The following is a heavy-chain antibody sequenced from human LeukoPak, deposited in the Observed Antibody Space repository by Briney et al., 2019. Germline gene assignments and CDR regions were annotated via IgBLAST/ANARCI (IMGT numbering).Heavy chain of an antibody. CDR2: VYSGGST. CDR3: ATKGPYYYGSGLNFQH. D-gene: IGHD3-10*01. V-gene: IGHV3-66*01. CDR1: GFTVSSNY. Sequence: GGFLRLSCAASGFTVSSNYMSWVRQAPGKGLEWVSVVYSGGSTYYADSVKGRFTISRDNSKNTLYLQMNSLRAEDTAVYYCATKGPYYYGSGLNFQHWGQGTLVTVSS. J-gene: IGHJ1*01.